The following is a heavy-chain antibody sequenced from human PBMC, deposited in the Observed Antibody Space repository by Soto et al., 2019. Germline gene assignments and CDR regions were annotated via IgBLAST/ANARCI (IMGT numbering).Heavy chain of an antibody. D-gene: IGHD2-8*01. CDR1: GFTFSDYY. Sequence: QVQLVESGGGLVKPGGSLRLSCVASGFTFSDYYMSWIRQAPGRGLEWLSYINRNGRNKDYADSVRGRFTISRDKAKTSLFLEVYGLSVEDTAVYYCARRRRTDMDNIVLMHDFDFWGQGTLVTVSS. V-gene: IGHV3-11*01. J-gene: IGHJ4*02. CDR3: ARRRRTDMDNIVLMHDFDF. CDR2: INRNGRNK.